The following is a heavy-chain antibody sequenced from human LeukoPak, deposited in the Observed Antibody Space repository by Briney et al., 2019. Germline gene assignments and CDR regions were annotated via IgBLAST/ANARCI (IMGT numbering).Heavy chain of an antibody. Sequence: ASVKVSCKASGYTFTGYYMYWVRQAPGQGLEWMGWINPNSGVTNYAQKFQGRVTMTRDTSISTAYMEVRSLRSDDTAVYFCARGRGSYSFHHRAQGTLVPVSS. V-gene: IGHV1-2*02. CDR1: GYTFTGYY. D-gene: IGHD3-16*01. J-gene: IGHJ4*02. CDR3: ARGRGSYSFHH. CDR2: INPNSGVT.